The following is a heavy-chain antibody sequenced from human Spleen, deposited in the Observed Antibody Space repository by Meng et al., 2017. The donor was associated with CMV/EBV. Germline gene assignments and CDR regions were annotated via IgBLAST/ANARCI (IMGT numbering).Heavy chain of an antibody. Sequence: FPFGPHLMSWVRQAPGKGPECVANINQDGGQKYYVDSVKGRFAISRDNGKNSLFLQMNSLRAEDTAVYYCARGGIFWSGYWTSGGFDFWGQGTLVTVSS. V-gene: IGHV3-7*01. CDR3: ARGGIFWSGYWTSGGFDF. CDR1: FPFGPHL. D-gene: IGHD3-3*01. J-gene: IGHJ4*02. CDR2: INQDGGQK.